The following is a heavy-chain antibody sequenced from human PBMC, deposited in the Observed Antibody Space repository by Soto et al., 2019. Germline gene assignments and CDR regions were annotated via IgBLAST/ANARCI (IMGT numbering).Heavy chain of an antibody. CDR3: ARVGATGKQAYNWFDP. V-gene: IGHV4-31*03. J-gene: IGHJ5*02. Sequence: SETLSLTCTVSGGSISSGGYYWSWIRQHPGEGLEWIGYIYYSGSTYYNPSLKSRVTISVDTSKNQFSLKLSSVTAADTAVYYCARVGATGKQAYNWFDPWGQGTLVTVSS. D-gene: IGHD1-26*01. CDR2: IYYSGST. CDR1: GGSISSGGYY.